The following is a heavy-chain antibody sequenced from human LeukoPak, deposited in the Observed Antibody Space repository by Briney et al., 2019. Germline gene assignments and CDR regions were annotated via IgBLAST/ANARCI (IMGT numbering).Heavy chain of an antibody. Sequence: SETLSLTCAVSGGSISSGGYSWSWIRQPPGKGLEWIGYIYHSGSTYYNPSLKSRVTISVDRSKNQFSLKLSSVTAADTAVYYCARGKGPLPYFDYWGQGTLVTVSS. CDR2: IYHSGST. CDR3: ARGKGPLPYFDY. CDR1: GGSISSGGYS. V-gene: IGHV4-30-2*01. J-gene: IGHJ4*02.